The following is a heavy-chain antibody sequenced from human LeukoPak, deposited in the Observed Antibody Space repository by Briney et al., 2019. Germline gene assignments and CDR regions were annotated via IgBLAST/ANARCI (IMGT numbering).Heavy chain of an antibody. D-gene: IGHD6-13*01. J-gene: IGHJ6*03. CDR3: ARYYSSSDSDYYYYYYMDV. CDR1: GYSISTSYY. Sequence: SSETLSPTCTVSGYSISTSYYWGWIRQPPGKGLEWIGEINHSGSTNYNPSLKSRATISVDTSKNQFSLKLSSVTAADTAVYYCARYYSSSDSDYYYYYYMDVWGKGTTVTISS. V-gene: IGHV4-38-2*02. CDR2: INHSGST.